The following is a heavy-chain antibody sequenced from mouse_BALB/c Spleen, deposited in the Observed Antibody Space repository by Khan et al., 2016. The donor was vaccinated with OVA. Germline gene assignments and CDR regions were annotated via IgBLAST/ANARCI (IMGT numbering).Heavy chain of an antibody. Sequence: VRLQQSGAELVKSGATVKLSGTASGPNIKATYRHWLKHWPEQGLEGMGRIDPPNGNIKYDPKFKGKATITADTSSNTAYLQISSLTSEDTAVYYCARMARKWGQGTTLTVSS. J-gene: IGHJ2*01. CDR3: ARMARK. CDR1: GPNIKATY. V-gene: IGHV14-3*02. CDR2: IDPPNGNI.